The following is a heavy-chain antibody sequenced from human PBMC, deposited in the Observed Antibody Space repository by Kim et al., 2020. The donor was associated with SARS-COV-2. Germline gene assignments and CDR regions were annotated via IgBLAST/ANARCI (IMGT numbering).Heavy chain of an antibody. CDR2: ISYDGSNK. Sequence: GGSLRLSCAASGFTFSSYAMHWVRQAPGKGLEWVAVISYDGSNKYYADSVKGRFTISRDNSKNTLYLQMNSLRAEDTAVYYCASDSSGYPFDYWGQGTLV. J-gene: IGHJ4*02. CDR1: GFTFSSYA. CDR3: ASDSSGYPFDY. D-gene: IGHD3-22*01. V-gene: IGHV3-30*04.